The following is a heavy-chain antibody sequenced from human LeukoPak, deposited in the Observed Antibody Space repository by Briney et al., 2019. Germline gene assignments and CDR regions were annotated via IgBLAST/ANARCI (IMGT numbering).Heavy chain of an antibody. D-gene: IGHD5-12*01. CDR1: GGTFSSYA. Sequence: SVKVSCKASGGTFSSYAIIWVRQAPGQGLGWMGGIIPIFGTANYAQKFQGRVTITADESTSTAYMELSSLRSEDTAVYYCASGGGYSGYDWFDYWGQGTLVTVSS. CDR3: ASGGGYSGYDWFDY. J-gene: IGHJ4*02. CDR2: IIPIFGTA. V-gene: IGHV1-69*01.